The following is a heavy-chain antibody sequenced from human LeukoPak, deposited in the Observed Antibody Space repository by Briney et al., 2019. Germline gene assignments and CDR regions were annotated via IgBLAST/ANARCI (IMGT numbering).Heavy chain of an antibody. CDR2: IYNGGST. V-gene: IGHV3-53*01. J-gene: IGHJ4*02. CDR1: GFTFSSYS. CDR3: AREAHDYGVYFDY. Sequence: PGGSLRLSCAASGFTFSSYSMNWVRQAPGKGLEWVSVIYNGGSTYYADSVKGRFTISRDNSKNTLYLQMNSLRAEDTAVYYCAREAHDYGVYFDYWGQGTLVTVSS. D-gene: IGHD4-17*01.